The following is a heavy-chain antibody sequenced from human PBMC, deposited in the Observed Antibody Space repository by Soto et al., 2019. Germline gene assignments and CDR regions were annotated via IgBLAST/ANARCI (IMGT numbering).Heavy chain of an antibody. V-gene: IGHV3-23*01. CDR2: ISGGGGST. CDR3: ATLPGIAAAGRYGMDV. J-gene: IGHJ6*02. CDR1: GFTFSSYA. D-gene: IGHD6-13*01. Sequence: PGGSLRLSCAASGFTFSSYAMSWVRQAPGKGLEWVSAISGGGGSTYYADSVKGRFTISRDNSKNTLYLQMNSLRAEDTAVYYCATLPGIAAAGRYGMDVWGQGTTVTVSS.